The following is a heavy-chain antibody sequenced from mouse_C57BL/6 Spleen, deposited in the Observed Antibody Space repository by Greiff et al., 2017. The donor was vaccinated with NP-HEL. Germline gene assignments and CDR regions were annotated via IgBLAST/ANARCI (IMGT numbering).Heavy chain of an antibody. V-gene: IGHV1-82*01. Sequence: QVQLKESGPELVKPGASVKISCKASGYAFSSSWMNWVKQRPGKGLEWIGRIYPGDGDTNYNGKFKGKATLTADKSSSTAYMPLSSLTSEDSAVYFCARSRAYGSSGYFDVWGTGTTVTVSS. D-gene: IGHD1-1*01. CDR3: ARSRAYGSSGYFDV. J-gene: IGHJ1*03. CDR1: GYAFSSSW. CDR2: IYPGDGDT.